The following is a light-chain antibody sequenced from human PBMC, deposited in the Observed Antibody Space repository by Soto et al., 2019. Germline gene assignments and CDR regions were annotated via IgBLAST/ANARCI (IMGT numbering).Light chain of an antibody. CDR2: DVS. J-gene: IGLJ2*01. V-gene: IGLV2-14*01. CDR1: SSDVGGYNY. CDR3: GAYTGSRTRVI. Sequence: QSVLTQPASVSGSPGQSITISCTGTSSDVGGYNYVSWYQQHPGKAPKLMIADVSSRPSGVSNRFSGSKSGNTAPLTISGLQAEDEADYYCGAYTGSRTRVIFGGGTKLTVL.